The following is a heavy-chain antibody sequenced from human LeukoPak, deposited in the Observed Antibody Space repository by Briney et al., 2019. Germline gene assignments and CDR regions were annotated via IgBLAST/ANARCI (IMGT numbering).Heavy chain of an antibody. CDR1: GGSISSGGYY. D-gene: IGHD3-10*01. CDR3: ARDQGAYYGRAFDI. CDR2: IYYSGST. Sequence: SQTLSLTCTVSGGSISSGGYYWSWIRQPPGKGLEWIGYIYYSGSTNYNPSLKSRVTISVDTSKNQFSLKLSSVTAADTAVYYCARDQGAYYGRAFDIWGQGTMVTVSS. V-gene: IGHV4-61*08. J-gene: IGHJ3*02.